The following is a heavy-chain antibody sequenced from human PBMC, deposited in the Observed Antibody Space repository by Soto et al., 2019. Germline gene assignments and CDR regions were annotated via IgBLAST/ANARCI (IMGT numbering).Heavy chain of an antibody. V-gene: IGHV3-30-3*01. J-gene: IGHJ6*02. D-gene: IGHD2-15*01. CDR3: ARDAGYCSGGSCYGYYYYYGMDV. Sequence: QVQLVEAGGGVVQPGRSLRLSCAASGFTFSSYAMHWVRQAPGKGLEWVAVISYDGSNKYYADSVKGRFTISRDNSKNTLYLQMNSLRAEDTAVYYCARDAGYCSGGSCYGYYYYYGMDVWGQGTTVTVSS. CDR2: ISYDGSNK. CDR1: GFTFSSYA.